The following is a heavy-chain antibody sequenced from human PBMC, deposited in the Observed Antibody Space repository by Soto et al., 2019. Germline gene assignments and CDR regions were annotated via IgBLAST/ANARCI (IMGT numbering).Heavy chain of an antibody. CDR2: ISGSGGST. V-gene: IGHV3-23*01. D-gene: IGHD1-7*01. J-gene: IGHJ5*02. CDR3: AKGGGDWNYVAPDKNWFDP. Sequence: PGGSLRLSCAASGFTFSSYAMSWVRQAPGKGLEWVSAISGSGGSTYYADSVKGRFTISRDNSKNTLYLQMNSLRAEDTAVYYCAKGGGDWNYVAPDKNWFDPWGQGTLVTV. CDR1: GFTFSSYA.